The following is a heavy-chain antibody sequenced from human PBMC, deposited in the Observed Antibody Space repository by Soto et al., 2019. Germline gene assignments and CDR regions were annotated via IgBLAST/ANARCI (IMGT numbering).Heavy chain of an antibody. D-gene: IGHD6-19*01. J-gene: IGHJ4*02. CDR2: IYHSGST. Sequence: PSETLSLTCTVSGGSISSSSYYWGWIRQPPGKGLEWIGSIYHSGSTYYDPSLKSRVTISVDTSKSQFSLKLSSVTAADTAVYYCANQYSSGWYYFDYWGQGILVTVS. CDR3: ANQYSSGWYYFDY. CDR1: GGSISSSSYY. V-gene: IGHV4-39*01.